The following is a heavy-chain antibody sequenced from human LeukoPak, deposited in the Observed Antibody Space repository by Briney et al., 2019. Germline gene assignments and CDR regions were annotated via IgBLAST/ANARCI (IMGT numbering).Heavy chain of an antibody. CDR2: ISWNSDSI. V-gene: IGHV3-9*03. CDR1: GFTFDDYA. Sequence: GGSLRLSCAASGFTFDDYAMHWVRQAPGKGLEWVSGISWNSDSIDYADSVKGRFTISRDNAKDSLYLQMNSLRAEDMALYYCAKGGGGRLIYYYYMDVWGKGTTVTVSS. CDR3: AKGGGGRLIYYYYMDV. D-gene: IGHD3-16*01. J-gene: IGHJ6*03.